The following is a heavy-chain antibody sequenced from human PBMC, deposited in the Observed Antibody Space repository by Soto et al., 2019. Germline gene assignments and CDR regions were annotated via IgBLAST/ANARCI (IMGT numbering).Heavy chain of an antibody. J-gene: IGHJ4*02. CDR1: GFTFTNAW. D-gene: IGHD2-21*02. CDR2: IKRISVGGTT. CDR3: TTELFGVGTSVTADNY. Sequence: VQLVESGGGLVKPGSSLRLSCAASGFTFTNAWMNWVRQSPGKGLEWVGRIKRISVGGTTNYSTPVKGRFTISRDDSRSTGYLEMNSLKIEDTAVYYWTTELFGVGTSVTADNYWGQGTLVTFSS. V-gene: IGHV3-15*01.